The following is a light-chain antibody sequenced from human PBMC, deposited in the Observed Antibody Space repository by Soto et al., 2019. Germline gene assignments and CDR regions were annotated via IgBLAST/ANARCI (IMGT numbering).Light chain of an antibody. Sequence: DIQLTQSPSFLSASVGDRVTITCRASQGISSYLAWYQQRPGRAPELLIYAASILHSGVPSRFSGSGSGAEFTLTISSLQPEDFATYYCQQSFSPLLTFGGGTKVDIK. CDR1: QGISSY. J-gene: IGKJ4*01. V-gene: IGKV1-27*01. CDR3: QQSFSPLLT. CDR2: AAS.